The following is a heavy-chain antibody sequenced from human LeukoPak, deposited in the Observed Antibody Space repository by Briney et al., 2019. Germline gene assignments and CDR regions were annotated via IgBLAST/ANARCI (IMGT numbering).Heavy chain of an antibody. CDR1: GGSISDYY. Sequence: SETLSLTCTVSGGSISDYYWTWIRQPPEKGLEWIGYIHSIGGTNYNPSLKSRVTISVDTSKNQFSLKLSSVTAADTAVYYCARDQSGYYYYYMDVWGKGTTVTISS. J-gene: IGHJ6*03. CDR2: IHSIGGT. D-gene: IGHD3-3*01. CDR3: ARDQSGYYYYYMDV. V-gene: IGHV4-59*12.